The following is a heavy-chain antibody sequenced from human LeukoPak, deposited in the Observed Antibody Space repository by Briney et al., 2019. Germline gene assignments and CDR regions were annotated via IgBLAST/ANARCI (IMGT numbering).Heavy chain of an antibody. CDR3: ARVWSQSIYSGYDLGSWFDP. D-gene: IGHD5-12*01. CDR1: GGSISSGGYY. J-gene: IGHJ5*02. V-gene: IGHV4-31*03. Sequence: SETLSLTCTVSGGSISSGGYYWSWIRQHPGKGLEWIGYIYYSGSTYYNPSLKSRVTISVDTSKNQFSLKLSSVTAADTAVYYCARVWSQSIYSGYDLGSWFDPWGQGTLVTVSS. CDR2: IYYSGST.